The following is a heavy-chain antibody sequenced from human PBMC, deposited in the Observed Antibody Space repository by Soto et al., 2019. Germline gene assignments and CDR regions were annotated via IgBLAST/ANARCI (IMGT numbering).Heavy chain of an antibody. CDR3: ASGGHYYDSSGYYRFDY. J-gene: IGHJ4*02. CDR2: IIPIFGTA. CDR1: GGTFSSYA. Sequence: SVKVSCKASGGTFSSYAISWVRRAPGQGLEWMGGIIPIFGTANYAQKFQGRVTITADESTGTAYMELSSLRSEDTAVYYCASGGHYYDSSGYYRFDYWGQGTLVTVSS. V-gene: IGHV1-69*13. D-gene: IGHD3-22*01.